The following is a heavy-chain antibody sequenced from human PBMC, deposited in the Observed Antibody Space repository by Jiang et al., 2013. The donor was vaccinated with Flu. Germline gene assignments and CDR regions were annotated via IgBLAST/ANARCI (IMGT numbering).Heavy chain of an antibody. Sequence: VQLLESGGSVVRPGGSLRLSCSASGFNFDDFGMTWVRQVPGKGPEWVSGINSNGGRSLYADSVKGRFTISRDNARKSLYLQMNDLKDDDSAVYHCVRGGWGSGVIIIDPWGQGTPVTVSS. CDR2: INSNGGRS. V-gene: IGHV3-20*01. CDR3: VRGGWGSGVIIIDP. CDR1: GFNFDDFG. D-gene: IGHD3-3*01. J-gene: IGHJ5*02.